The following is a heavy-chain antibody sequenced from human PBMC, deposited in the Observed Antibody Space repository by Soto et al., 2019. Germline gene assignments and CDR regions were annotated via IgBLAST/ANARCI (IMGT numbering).Heavy chain of an antibody. D-gene: IGHD1-26*01. CDR3: ATAGWELLNGMDV. J-gene: IGHJ6*02. CDR1: GYTLTELA. V-gene: IGHV1-24*01. Sequence: QVQLVQSGAEVKKPGASVNVSCKVSGYTLTELAMPWVRQAPGQGLEWMGGFAPEDGETIYSRQFQGRVTMTDDTSTDTAYMELSSLGSKDTPVYYWATAGWELLNGMDVWGQGTTVTVAS. CDR2: FAPEDGET.